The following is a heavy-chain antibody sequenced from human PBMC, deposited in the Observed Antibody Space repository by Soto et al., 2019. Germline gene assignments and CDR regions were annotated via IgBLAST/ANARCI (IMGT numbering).Heavy chain of an antibody. D-gene: IGHD2-21*01. CDR2: INSDGTIS. CDR3: ARLSGDHSAFFSYGMDA. CDR1: GFTFDTYW. J-gene: IGHJ6*02. Sequence: GGSLRLSCAPSGFTFDTYWMNWVRQAPGTGPEWLSGINSDGTISSYADSVKGRFTISRDNARNTLSLQMNSLRADDTAVYYCARLSGDHSAFFSYGMDAWGQGTTVTVS. V-gene: IGHV3-74*01.